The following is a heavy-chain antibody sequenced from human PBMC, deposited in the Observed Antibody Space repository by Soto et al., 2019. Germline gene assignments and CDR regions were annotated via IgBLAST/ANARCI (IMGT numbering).Heavy chain of an antibody. CDR2: VSYDGKNK. CDR3: ARGYSYQDY. D-gene: IGHD5-18*01. J-gene: IGHJ4*02. V-gene: IGHV3-30*03. CDR1: GFTFSTYG. Sequence: GGSLRLSCAASGFTFSTYGMHWVRQVPGKGLDWVAVVSYDGKNKYYPQSVKGRFTISRDNAKNTLFLQMASLKTEDTAVYFCARGYSYQDYWGQGTVVTVSS.